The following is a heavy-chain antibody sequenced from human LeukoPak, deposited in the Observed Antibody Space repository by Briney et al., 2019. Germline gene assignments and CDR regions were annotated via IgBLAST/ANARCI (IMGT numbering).Heavy chain of an antibody. CDR3: ARLRGGYGGMGHYVMDV. V-gene: IGHV1-2*02. Sequence: SVKVSCKASGYTFTGDYMHWVRQAPGQGLDWMGWINPNSGGTNYAQKFQGRVTMTRDTSISTAYMELSRLRSDDTAVYYCARLRGGYGGMGHYVMDVWGQGTPVTVSS. J-gene: IGHJ6*02. D-gene: IGHD2-15*01. CDR1: GYTFTGDY. CDR2: INPNSGGT.